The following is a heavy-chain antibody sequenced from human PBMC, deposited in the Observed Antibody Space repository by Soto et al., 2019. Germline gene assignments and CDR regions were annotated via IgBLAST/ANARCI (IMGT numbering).Heavy chain of an antibody. J-gene: IGHJ3*02. D-gene: IGHD2-15*01. Sequence: PSETLSLTGTASGGSISSIIYYWCWIRQPPGKGLEWIGSIYYSGSTYYNPSLKSRVTISVDTSKNQFSLKLSSVTAADTAVYYCASRLPYCSGGSCYSGGDAFDIWGQGTMVTVS. CDR1: GGSISSIIYY. V-gene: IGHV4-39*01. CDR2: IYYSGST. CDR3: ASRLPYCSGGSCYSGGDAFDI.